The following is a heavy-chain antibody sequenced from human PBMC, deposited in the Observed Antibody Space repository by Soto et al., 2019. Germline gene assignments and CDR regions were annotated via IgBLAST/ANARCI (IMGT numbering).Heavy chain of an antibody. Sequence: GSLRLSCAASGFTFSSYAMSWVRQAPGKGLEWVSAISGSGGSTYYADSVKGRFTISRDNSKNTLYLQMNSLRAEDTAVYYCAKDYGDDYYYYYYMDVWGKGTTVTVSS. D-gene: IGHD4-17*01. CDR3: AKDYGDDYYYYYYMDV. V-gene: IGHV3-23*01. CDR1: GFTFSSYA. CDR2: ISGSGGST. J-gene: IGHJ6*03.